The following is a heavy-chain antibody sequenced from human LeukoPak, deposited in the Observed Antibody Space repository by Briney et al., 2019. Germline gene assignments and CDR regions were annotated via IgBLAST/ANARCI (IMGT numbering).Heavy chain of an antibody. CDR1: NGSISSGAHY. V-gene: IGHV4-30-2*01. D-gene: IGHD2-2*01. Sequence: SQTLSLTCSVSNGSISSGAHYWSWIRQPPGKGLEWIGFIYHSGSTYYSPSLRSRVTMSLDRSKNQFSLNLNSVTGADTAVYYCVRQVPAPGNWFDPWGQGTLVIVSS. J-gene: IGHJ5*02. CDR3: VRQVPAPGNWFDP. CDR2: IYHSGST.